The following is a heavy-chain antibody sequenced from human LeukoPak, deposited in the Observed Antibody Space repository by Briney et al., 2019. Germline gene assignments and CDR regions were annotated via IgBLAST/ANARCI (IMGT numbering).Heavy chain of an antibody. CDR1: GFTFSSYA. D-gene: IGHD2-2*02. Sequence: PGGSLRLSCAASGFTFSSYAMSWVRQAPGKGLEWVSAISGSGGSTYYADSVKGRFTISRDNSKNTLYLQMNSLRAEDTAVYYCAKSYCSSTSCYTDYWGQGTLVTVSS. V-gene: IGHV3-23*01. CDR3: AKSYCSSTSCYTDY. J-gene: IGHJ4*02. CDR2: ISGSGGST.